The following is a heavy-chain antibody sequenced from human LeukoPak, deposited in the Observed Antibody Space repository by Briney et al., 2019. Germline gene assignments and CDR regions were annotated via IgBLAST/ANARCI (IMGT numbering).Heavy chain of an antibody. D-gene: IGHD1-1*01. V-gene: IGHV5-51*01. CDR2: IYPGDSDS. Sequence: GESQKISCKGSGYRFTDYWIAWVRQMLGKGLEWMGIIYPGDSDSRYSPSFQGQVTFSADKSISTAYLQWSSLKASDTAMYYCARGTEFTERGGAFDIWGQGTMVTVSS. CDR3: ARGTEFTERGGAFDI. CDR1: GYRFTDYW. J-gene: IGHJ3*02.